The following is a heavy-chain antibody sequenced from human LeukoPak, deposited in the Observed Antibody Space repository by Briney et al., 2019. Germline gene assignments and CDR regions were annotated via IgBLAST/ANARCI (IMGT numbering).Heavy chain of an antibody. CDR3: AKAFLGGVRLIDY. J-gene: IGHJ4*02. CDR1: GFTFSSYW. CDR2: IKQDGSEK. Sequence: GGSLRLSCAASGFTFSSYWMSWVRQAPGKGLEWVANIKQDGSEKYYVDSVKGRFTISRDNAKNSLYLQMNSLRAEDTAVYYCAKAFLGGVRLIDYWGQGTLVTVSS. D-gene: IGHD3-16*01. V-gene: IGHV3-7*03.